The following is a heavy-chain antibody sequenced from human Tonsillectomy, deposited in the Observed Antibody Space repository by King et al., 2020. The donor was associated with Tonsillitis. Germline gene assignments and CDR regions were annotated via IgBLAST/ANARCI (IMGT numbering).Heavy chain of an antibody. CDR3: ARDGEMGKDGFDI. Sequence: EQLVESGGGVVQPGRSLRLSCAASGFTFSDYAFHWVRQAPGKGLEWVAVISYDGNIKYYADSVKGRFTISRDFSKNTLYLQMDSLRPDDTAVYYCARDGEMGKDGFDIWGQGTMVTVSS. CDR1: GFTFSDYA. CDR2: ISYDGNIK. J-gene: IGHJ3*02. V-gene: IGHV3-30-3*01. D-gene: IGHD7-27*01.